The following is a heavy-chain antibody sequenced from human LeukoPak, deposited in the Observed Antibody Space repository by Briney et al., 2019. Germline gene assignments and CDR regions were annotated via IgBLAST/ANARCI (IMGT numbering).Heavy chain of an antibody. Sequence: GGSLRLSCAASGFTFSDYYMSWIRQAPGKGLEWVSYISSSGSTIYYADSVKGRFTISRDNAKNSLYLQMNSLRAEDTAVYYCARDRGEDIVVVPLYYFDYWGQGTLVTVSS. CDR1: GFTFSDYY. CDR3: ARDRGEDIVVVPLYYFDY. CDR2: ISSSGSTI. V-gene: IGHV3-11*04. D-gene: IGHD2-2*01. J-gene: IGHJ4*02.